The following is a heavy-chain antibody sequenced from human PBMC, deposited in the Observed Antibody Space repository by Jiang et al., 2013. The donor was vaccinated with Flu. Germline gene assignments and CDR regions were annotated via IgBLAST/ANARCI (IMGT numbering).Heavy chain of an antibody. CDR1: GFTFSSYG. Sequence: LVEVWGGVVQPGRSLRLSCAASGFTFSSYGMHWVRQAPGKGLEWVAVISYDGSNKYYADSVKGRFTISRDNSKNTLYLQMNSLRAEDTAVYYCAKPYGDYYFDYWGQGTLVTVSS. J-gene: IGHJ4*02. CDR3: AKPYGDYYFDY. V-gene: IGHV3-30*18. CDR2: ISYDGSNK. D-gene: IGHD4-17*01.